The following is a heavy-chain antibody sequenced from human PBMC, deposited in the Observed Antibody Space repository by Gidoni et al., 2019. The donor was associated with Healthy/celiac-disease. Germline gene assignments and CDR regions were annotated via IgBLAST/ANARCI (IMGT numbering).Heavy chain of an antibody. V-gene: IGHV3-11*01. CDR1: GFTFSDYY. CDR2: ISSSGSTI. CDR3: ARYCSSTSCHSAFDI. J-gene: IGHJ3*02. Sequence: QVQLVESGGGLGKPGGSLRLSCAAPGFTFSDYYMSWIRQAPGKGLEWVSYISSSGSTIYYADSVKGRFTISRDNAKNSLYLQMNSLRAEDTAVYYCARYCSSTSCHSAFDIWGQGTMVTVSS. D-gene: IGHD2-2*01.